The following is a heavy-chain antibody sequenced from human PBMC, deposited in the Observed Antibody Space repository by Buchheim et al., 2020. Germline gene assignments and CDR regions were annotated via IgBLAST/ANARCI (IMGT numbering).Heavy chain of an antibody. Sequence: EVQLVESGGGLVKPGGSLRLSCAASGFTFSRYNMNWVRQAPGKGLEWVSSISTSSSYIYYADSVKGRFTISRDNAKNSLYLQMNSLRAEDTAVYYCARGGDLYCTFNSCYIFDFWGQGTL. CDR2: ISTSSSYI. CDR3: ARGGDLYCTFNSCYIFDF. J-gene: IGHJ4*02. V-gene: IGHV3-21*01. D-gene: IGHD2-2*02. CDR1: GFTFSRYN.